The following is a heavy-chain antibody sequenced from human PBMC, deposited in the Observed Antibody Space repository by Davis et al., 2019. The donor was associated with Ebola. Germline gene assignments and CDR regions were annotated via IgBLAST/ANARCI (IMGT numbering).Heavy chain of an antibody. V-gene: IGHV5-51*01. CDR3: ASLIAAAGTSYYYYGMDV. J-gene: IGHJ6*02. Sequence: GESLKISCKGSGYSFTRYWIVWVRQMPGKGLECMGIIFPGDSDTRYSPSFQGQVTISADKSISTAYLQWSSLKASDTAMYYCASLIAAAGTSYYYYGMDVWGQGTTVTVSS. CDR1: GYSFTRYW. D-gene: IGHD6-13*01. CDR2: IFPGDSDT.